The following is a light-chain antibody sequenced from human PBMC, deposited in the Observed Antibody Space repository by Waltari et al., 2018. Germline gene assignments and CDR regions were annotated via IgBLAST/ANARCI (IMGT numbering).Light chain of an antibody. J-gene: IGLJ2*01. CDR3: QVWTSSPAHVV. CDR1: NSGSKK. V-gene: IGLV3-9*01. Sequence: SYELTQPLSVSVAPGQTATITCGESNSGSKKVHWYQQKPGQAPLLVIYRDINRPSGIPERFSGSNSGNMATLKINRVEDGDEADYYCQVWTSSPAHVVFGGGTKLTVL. CDR2: RDI.